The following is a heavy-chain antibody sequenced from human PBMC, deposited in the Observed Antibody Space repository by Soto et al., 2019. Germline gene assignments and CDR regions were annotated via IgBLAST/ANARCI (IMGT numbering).Heavy chain of an antibody. CDR3: ASGAGWLFDM. CDR1: GFTFSSHW. V-gene: IGHV3-7*01. J-gene: IGHJ3*02. D-gene: IGHD6-19*01. CDR2: IKQDGSEK. Sequence: EVQLVESGGGLVQPGGSLRLSCAASGFTFSSHWMAWVRQAPGKGLEWLANIKQDGSEKFYADAVKGRFTISRDNAKNSVYLQMSSLRVEDTAVYYCASGAGWLFDMWGHGTMVTVSS.